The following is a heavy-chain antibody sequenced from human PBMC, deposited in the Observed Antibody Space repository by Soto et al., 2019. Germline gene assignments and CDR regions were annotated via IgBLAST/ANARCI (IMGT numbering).Heavy chain of an antibody. D-gene: IGHD3-10*01. CDR1: GFTFSSYE. V-gene: IGHV3-48*03. CDR2: ISSSGTTI. J-gene: IGHJ6*02. CDR3: ARGAGSYPIRMDV. Sequence: DVQLVESGGGLVQPGGSLRLSCAVSGFTFSSYEMKWVRQAPGKGLEWVSYISSSGTTIHYADSVKGRFTISRDNAKNSLILQMNRLRAADTAVYYCARGAGSYPIRMDVWGQGTTVTVSS.